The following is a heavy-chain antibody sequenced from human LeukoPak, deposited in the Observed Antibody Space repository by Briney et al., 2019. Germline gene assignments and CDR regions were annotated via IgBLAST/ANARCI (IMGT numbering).Heavy chain of an antibody. V-gene: IGHV3-74*01. Sequence: GGSLRLSYADSGFTFRRYWMHWVRQTPGKGLVWVSCISGDGSVTRYADSVKGRFTTSRDNTRNTLYLQMHSLRVEDMAVYYCATAGSETSRMGFDPWGQGSLVTVSS. CDR2: ISGDGSVT. CDR3: ATAGSETSRMGFDP. CDR1: GFTFRRYW. J-gene: IGHJ5*02. D-gene: IGHD6-19*01.